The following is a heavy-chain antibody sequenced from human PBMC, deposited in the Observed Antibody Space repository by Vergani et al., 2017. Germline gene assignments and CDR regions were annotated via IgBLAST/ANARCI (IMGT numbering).Heavy chain of an antibody. J-gene: IGHJ6*02. D-gene: IGHD1-26*01. CDR3: GRERSEVVGATVYYYYYGMDV. CDR1: GFTFSSYE. Sequence: EVQLVESGGGLVQPGGSLRLSCAASGFTFSSYEMNWVRQAPGKGLEWVSYISSSGSTIYYADSVKGRFTISRDNAKNSLYLQMNSLRAEDTAVYYCGRERSEVVGATVYYYYYGMDVWGQGTTVTVSS. CDR2: ISSSGSTI. V-gene: IGHV3-48*03.